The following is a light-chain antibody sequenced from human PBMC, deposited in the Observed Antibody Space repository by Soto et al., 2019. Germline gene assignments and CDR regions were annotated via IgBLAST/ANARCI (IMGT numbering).Light chain of an antibody. V-gene: IGKV1-33*01. CDR1: QDIKNY. CDR2: DAS. CDR3: QHYDSGPCT. Sequence: DIQLTQSPSSVSASVGDRVTITCQASQDIKNYLIWYQQKPGKAPNLLIYDASTLGTGVSSRFSGSVSGTDFSFTLTNLQPEYIATDFCQHYDSGPCTLGQGTRLEIK. J-gene: IGKJ2*02.